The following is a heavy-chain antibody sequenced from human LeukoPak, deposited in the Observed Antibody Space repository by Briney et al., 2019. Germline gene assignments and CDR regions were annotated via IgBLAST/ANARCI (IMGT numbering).Heavy chain of an antibody. CDR3: ARDEWELLRAY. CDR1: GFTFSSYA. J-gene: IGHJ4*02. D-gene: IGHD1-26*01. V-gene: IGHV3-23*01. CDR2: ISGSGGST. Sequence: PGGSLRLSCAASGFTFSSYAMSWVRQAPGKGLEWVSAISGSGGSTYYADSVKGRFTISRDNSKNTLYLQMNSLRVEDTAVYYCARDEWELLRAYWGQGTLVTVSS.